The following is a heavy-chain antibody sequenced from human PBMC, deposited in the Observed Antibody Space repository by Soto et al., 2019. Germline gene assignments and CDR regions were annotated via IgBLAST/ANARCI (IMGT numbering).Heavy chain of an antibody. CDR2: IYHSGST. Sequence: QLQLQESGSGLVKPSQTLSLTCAVSGGSISSGGYSWSWIRQPPGKGLEWIGYIYHSGSTYYNPSLKGRVTISVDRSKNQFSLKLGSVTAADTAVYYCARGYRGSWRGGWFDPWGQGTLVTVSS. D-gene: IGHD6-25*01. V-gene: IGHV4-30-2*01. J-gene: IGHJ5*02. CDR3: ARGYRGSWRGGWFDP. CDR1: GGSISSGGYS.